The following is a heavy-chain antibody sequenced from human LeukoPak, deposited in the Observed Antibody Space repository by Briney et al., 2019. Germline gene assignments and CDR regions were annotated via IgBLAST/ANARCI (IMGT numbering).Heavy chain of an antibody. CDR3: ARNLGQTWGTVTTDLWYFDH. CDR1: GASIITTNYY. J-gene: IGHJ4*02. Sequence: SETLSLTCTVSGASIITTNYYWGWIRQPPGKGLEWIGSISYSGNAYYSPSLRSRLSISMDASKNQFSLKVRSVTAADTAVYYCARNLGQTWGTVTTDLWYFDHWGQGTLVPVSS. V-gene: IGHV4-39*01. CDR2: ISYSGNA. D-gene: IGHD4-11*01.